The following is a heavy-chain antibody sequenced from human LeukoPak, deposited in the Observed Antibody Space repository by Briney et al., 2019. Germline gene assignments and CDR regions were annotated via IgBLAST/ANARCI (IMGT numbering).Heavy chain of an antibody. Sequence: SVTVSCKASGYTLRNFGINWVRQVAGQGPEWMGWVSPYTGNGRYVEMFQGRLTFTTDASTTTAYMELRGLSLDDTAMYFLAKVKTSGHDDFDVWGQGTMVTVSS. CDR3: AKVKTSGHDDFDV. CDR2: VSPYTGNG. J-gene: IGHJ3*01. V-gene: IGHV1-18*01. CDR1: GYTLRNFG. D-gene: IGHD2-15*01.